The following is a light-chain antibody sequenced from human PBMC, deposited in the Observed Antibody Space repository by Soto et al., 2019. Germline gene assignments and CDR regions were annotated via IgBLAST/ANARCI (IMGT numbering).Light chain of an antibody. CDR3: SSYTTSSTPYV. J-gene: IGLJ1*01. CDR1: SSDVGGYNY. V-gene: IGLV2-14*03. Sequence: QSALTQPASVSGSPGQSITISCTGTSSDVGGYNYVSWYQQHPVKAPKLMIYDVTNRPSGISDRFSGSKSGNTASLTISGLQAEYEADYYCSSYTTSSTPYVFGTGTKLTV. CDR2: DVT.